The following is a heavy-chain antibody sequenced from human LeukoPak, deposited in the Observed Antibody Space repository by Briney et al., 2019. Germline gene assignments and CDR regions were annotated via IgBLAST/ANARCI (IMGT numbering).Heavy chain of an antibody. J-gene: IGHJ5*02. V-gene: IGHV4-59*01. Sequence: PSETLSLTCTVSGGSISSYYWSWIRQPPGKGLEWIGYIYYSGSTNYNPSLKSRVTISVDTSKNRFSLNLSSVTAADTAVYFCARLSWPGRGSRFDTWGQGTLVTVSS. CDR3: ARLSWPGRGSRFDT. CDR2: IYYSGST. CDR1: GGSISSYY. D-gene: IGHD3-10*01.